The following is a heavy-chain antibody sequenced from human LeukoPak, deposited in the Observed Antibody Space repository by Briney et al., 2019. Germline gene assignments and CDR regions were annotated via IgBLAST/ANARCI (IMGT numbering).Heavy chain of an antibody. Sequence: PGGSLRLSCAASGFTFSSYGMHWVRQAPGKGLEWVAFIRYDGSNKYYADSVKGRFTISRDNSKNTLYLQMNSLRAEDTAVYYCAKGGQRLTSLLWFGELGLDYWGQGTLVTVSS. V-gene: IGHV3-30*02. D-gene: IGHD3-10*01. CDR2: IRYDGSNK. CDR3: AKGGQRLTSLLWFGELGLDY. J-gene: IGHJ4*02. CDR1: GFTFSSYG.